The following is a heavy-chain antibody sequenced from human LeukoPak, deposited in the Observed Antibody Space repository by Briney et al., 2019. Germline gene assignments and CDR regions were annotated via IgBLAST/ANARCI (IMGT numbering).Heavy chain of an antibody. Sequence: PGGSLRLSCAASGFTFSSYGMHWVRQAPGKGLEWVAFIRYDGSNKYYADSVKGRFTISRDNSKNTLYLQMNSLRAEDTAVYYCAKMTTPILWFGELWLPDWGQGTLVTVSS. D-gene: IGHD3-10*01. V-gene: IGHV3-30*02. CDR1: GFTFSSYG. CDR3: AKMTTPILWFGELWLPD. CDR2: IRYDGSNK. J-gene: IGHJ4*02.